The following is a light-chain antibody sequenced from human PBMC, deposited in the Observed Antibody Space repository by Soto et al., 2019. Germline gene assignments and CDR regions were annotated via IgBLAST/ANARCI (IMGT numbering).Light chain of an antibody. CDR2: EVS. J-gene: IGLJ1*01. V-gene: IGLV2-14*01. Sequence: QSVPTQRASVSGSLGQSITISCTGTSSDVGAYNYVSWYQQQPGKAPKLMISEVSNRPSGVSNRFSGSKSGNTASLIISGLQAEDEADYYCCSFTSITTYVFGTGTKVTVL. CDR3: CSFTSITTYV. CDR1: SSDVGAYNY.